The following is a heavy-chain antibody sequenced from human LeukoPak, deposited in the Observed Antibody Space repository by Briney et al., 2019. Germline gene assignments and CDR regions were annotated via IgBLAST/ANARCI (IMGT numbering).Heavy chain of an antibody. V-gene: IGHV4-59*02. Sequence: SETLSLTCTVSSGSVKSYYWSWIRQPPGKRLEWIGNIENSGRTHYNPSLESRLTISVDKTKNHISLNLTSATAADTAVYYCAIEAPYSGYFDNWGQGTLVTVSS. D-gene: IGHD2-21*01. CDR2: IENSGRT. CDR3: AIEAPYSGYFDN. CDR1: SGSVKSYY. J-gene: IGHJ4*02.